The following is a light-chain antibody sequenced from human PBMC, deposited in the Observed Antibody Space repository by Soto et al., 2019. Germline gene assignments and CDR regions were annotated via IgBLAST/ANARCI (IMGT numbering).Light chain of an antibody. V-gene: IGKV1-6*01. Sequence: AIQMTQSPSSLSASVGDRVTITCRASQGIRNYLGWYQQKPGKAPKLLIYGASTLQSGVPSRFSGSGSGTDFTLTIDSLQPEDFATYYCLHDYNYPPTFGQGTKVEIK. CDR3: LHDYNYPPT. J-gene: IGKJ1*01. CDR1: QGIRNY. CDR2: GAS.